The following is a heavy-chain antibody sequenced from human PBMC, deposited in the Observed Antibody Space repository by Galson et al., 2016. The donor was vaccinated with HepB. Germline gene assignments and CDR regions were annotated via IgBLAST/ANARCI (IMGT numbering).Heavy chain of an antibody. V-gene: IGHV3-30*18. J-gene: IGHJ6*02. D-gene: IGHD3-10*01. CDR2: ISSAGTNT. CDR3: AKDHSPQGGFGDFFHHSYGMDV. Sequence: SLRLSCAASGFTFRSYDMHWVRQPPGKGLEWVSVISSAGTNTYYTDSVKGRFTISRDNSKSTVFLQIDSLRAEDPAVYYCAKDHSPQGGFGDFFHHSYGMDVWGQGTVVSVS. CDR1: GFTFRSYD.